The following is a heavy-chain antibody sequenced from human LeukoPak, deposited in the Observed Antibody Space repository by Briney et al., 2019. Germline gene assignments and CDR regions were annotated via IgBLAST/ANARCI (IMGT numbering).Heavy chain of an antibody. CDR1: GFTFSSYA. CDR3: AKSRSSGLDASDI. D-gene: IGHD3-22*01. J-gene: IGHJ3*02. Sequence: GGSLRLSCAASGFTFSSYAMSWVRQAPGKGLEWVSAISGSGGSTYYADSVKGRFTISRDNSKNTRYLQMNSLRAEDTAVYYCAKSRSSGLDASDIWGQGTMVTVSS. CDR2: ISGSGGST. V-gene: IGHV3-23*01.